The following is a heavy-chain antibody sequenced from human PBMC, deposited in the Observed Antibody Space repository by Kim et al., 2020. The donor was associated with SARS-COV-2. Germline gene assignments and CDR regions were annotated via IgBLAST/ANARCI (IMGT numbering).Heavy chain of an antibody. D-gene: IGHD6-13*01. V-gene: IGHV3-23*01. J-gene: IGHJ5*01. CDR1: GFTFSTFG. CDR2: IGGGGVNT. Sequence: GGSLRLSCAASGFTFSTFGMGWVRQTPGKGLEWISFIGGGGVNTYYADSVKGRFTISRDNSKNILYLQMNSLRAEDTAVYYCAKGARIAASWGWFDSWGQGTLVTVSS. CDR3: AKGARIAASWGWFDS.